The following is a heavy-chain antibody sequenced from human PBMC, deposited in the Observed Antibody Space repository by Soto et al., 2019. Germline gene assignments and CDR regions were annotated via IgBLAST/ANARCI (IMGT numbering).Heavy chain of an antibody. J-gene: IGHJ4*02. D-gene: IGHD2-8*02. CDR3: TRIDTAGNVHFEFDH. CDR2: ISGDDFTT. CDR1: GFPFTNYV. Sequence: PGGSLRLSCAASGFPFTNYVMSWVRPAPGKGLEWVSAISGDDFTTYYADSVKGRFTISRDNSKNTLYLQMSILGAEDTALYYCTRIDTAGNVHFEFDHWGQGTLVTVSS. V-gene: IGHV3-23*01.